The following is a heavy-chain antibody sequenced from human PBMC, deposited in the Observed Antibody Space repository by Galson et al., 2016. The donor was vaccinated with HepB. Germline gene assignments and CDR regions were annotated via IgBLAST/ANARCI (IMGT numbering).Heavy chain of an antibody. CDR3: AKDEGDSWPYWLDP. V-gene: IGHV3-48*01. J-gene: IGHJ5*02. CDR2: ISSGSISI. CDR1: GFTFSSYS. Sequence: SLRLSCAASGFTFSSYSMNWVRQAPGKGLEWIAYISSGSISIYYADSVKGRFTISRDNAKDSLYLQMNSLRAEDTAFYYCAKDEGDSWPYWLDPWGQGTLVTVSS. D-gene: IGHD6-13*01.